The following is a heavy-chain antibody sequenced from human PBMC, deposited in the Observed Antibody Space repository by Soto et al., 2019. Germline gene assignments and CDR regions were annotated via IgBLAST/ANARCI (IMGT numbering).Heavy chain of an antibody. CDR1: GFTVSSNY. V-gene: IGHV3-30*03. J-gene: IGHJ3*02. D-gene: IGHD3-22*01. CDR3: ARELQSYYYDSNGRPDAFDI. CDR2: ISYDGSNK. Sequence: GGSLRLSCAASGFTVSSNYMSWVRQAPGKGLEWVAVISYDGSNKYSADSVKGRFTISRDNSKNTLYLQMNSLRAEDTAVYYCARELQSYYYDSNGRPDAFDIWGQGTLVTVSS.